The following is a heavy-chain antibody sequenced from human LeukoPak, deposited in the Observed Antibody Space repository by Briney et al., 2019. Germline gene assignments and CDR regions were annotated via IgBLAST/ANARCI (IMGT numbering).Heavy chain of an antibody. V-gene: IGHV1-8*03. Sequence: EASVKVSCKASGYTFTSYDINWVRQATGQGLEWMGWMNPNSGNTGYAQKFQGRVTITRNTSISTAYMELSSLRSEDTAVCYCARGHVLRYFDWLYRHTTLRAFDAFDIWGQGTMVTVSS. CDR3: ARGHVLRYFDWLYRHTTLRAFDAFDI. CDR1: GYTFTSYD. CDR2: MNPNSGNT. J-gene: IGHJ3*02. D-gene: IGHD3-9*01.